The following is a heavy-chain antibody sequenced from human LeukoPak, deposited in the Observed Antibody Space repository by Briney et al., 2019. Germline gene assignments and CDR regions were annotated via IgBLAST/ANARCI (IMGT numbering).Heavy chain of an antibody. D-gene: IGHD3-10*01. Sequence: PGGSLRLSCAASGFTFDDYGMSWVRQAPGKGREWVSGINWNGGSTGYADSVKGRFTISRDNAKNSLYLQMNSLRAEDTALYYCAREDYYYGSGSPLGAFDIWGQGTMVTVSS. V-gene: IGHV3-20*04. J-gene: IGHJ3*02. CDR3: AREDYYYGSGSPLGAFDI. CDR2: INWNGGST. CDR1: GFTFDDYG.